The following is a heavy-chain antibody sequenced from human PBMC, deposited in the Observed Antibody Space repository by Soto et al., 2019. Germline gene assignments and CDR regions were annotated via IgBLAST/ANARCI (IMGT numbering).Heavy chain of an antibody. J-gene: IGHJ4*02. D-gene: IGHD3-16*01. Sequence: GGSLGLSCAASGFKFDDFAMHWVRQAPGKGLEWVAGFSWNSGNIGYADSVKGRFTISRDNAKNFLYLQMNSLRHDDTALYYCAKDRDPGETSDGGEYFDYWGQGTLVTVSS. V-gene: IGHV3-9*01. CDR1: GFKFDDFA. CDR3: AKDRDPGETSDGGEYFDY. CDR2: FSWNSGNI.